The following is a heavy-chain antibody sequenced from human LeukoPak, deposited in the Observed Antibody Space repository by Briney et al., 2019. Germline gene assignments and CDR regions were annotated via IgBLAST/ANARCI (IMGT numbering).Heavy chain of an antibody. CDR2: INHSGST. CDR1: GGSFSGYY. D-gene: IGHD6-19*01. J-gene: IGHJ4*02. Sequence: PSETLSLTCAVYGGSFSGYYWSWIRQPPGKGLEWIGEINHSGSTNYNPSLKSRVTISVDTSKNQFSLKLSSVTAADTAVYYCARRQWLATYFDYWGQGTLVTVSS. CDR3: ARRQWLATYFDY. V-gene: IGHV4-34*01.